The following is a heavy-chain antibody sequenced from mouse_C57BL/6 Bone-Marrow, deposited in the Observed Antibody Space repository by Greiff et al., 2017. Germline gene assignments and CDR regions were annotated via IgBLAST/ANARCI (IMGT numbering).Heavy chain of an antibody. CDR1: GYTFTSYW. Sequence: QVQLQQPGTELVKPGASVKLSCKASGYTFTSYWMHWVKQRPGQGLEWIGNINPSNGGTNYNEKFKSKATLTVDKSSSTAYMTLSSLTAEYSAVYYCAREGGYYCFMDYWGQGTSVTVSS. CDR3: AREGGYYCFMDY. D-gene: IGHD1-1*01. V-gene: IGHV1-53*01. CDR2: INPSNGGT. J-gene: IGHJ4*01.